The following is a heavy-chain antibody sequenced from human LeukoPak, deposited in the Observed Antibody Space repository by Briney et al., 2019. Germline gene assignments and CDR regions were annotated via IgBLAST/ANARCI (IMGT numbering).Heavy chain of an antibody. CDR1: GGTFSSYA. CDR3: ASDMRTGTTSPYYYMDV. V-gene: IGHV1-69*06. CDR2: IIPIFGTA. J-gene: IGHJ6*03. Sequence: GPSEKVSCKASGGTFSSYAISWVRQAPGQGLEWMGRIIPIFGTANYAQKFQGRVTITADKSTSTAYMELSSLRSEDTAVYYCASDMRTGTTSPYYYMDVWGKGTTATVSS. D-gene: IGHD1-7*01.